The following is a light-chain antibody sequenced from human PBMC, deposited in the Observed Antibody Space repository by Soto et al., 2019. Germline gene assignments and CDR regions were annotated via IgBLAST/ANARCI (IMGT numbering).Light chain of an antibody. CDR2: GAS. J-gene: IGKJ1*01. CDR1: QSVSSY. CDR3: QQYGSSGT. V-gene: IGKV3-15*01. Sequence: EIVMTQSPATLSVSPGERATLSCRASQSVSSYLAWYQQKPGQAPRLLIFGASTRATGIPAGFSGSGSPTEFTLTISSLQSEDFAVYYCQQYGSSGTSGQGTKVDIK.